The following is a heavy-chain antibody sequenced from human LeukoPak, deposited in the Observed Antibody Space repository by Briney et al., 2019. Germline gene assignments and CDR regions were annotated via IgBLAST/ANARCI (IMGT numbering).Heavy chain of an antibody. CDR3: AHDEYNWNYGYYYYGMDV. CDR2: INTNTGNP. D-gene: IGHD1-7*01. Sequence: ASVKVSCKASGYTFTSCAMNWVRQAPGQGLEWMGWINTNTGNPTYAQGFTGRFVFSLDTSVSTAYLQISSLKAEDTAAYYCAHDEYNWNYGYYYYGMDVWGQGTTVTVSS. V-gene: IGHV7-4-1*02. J-gene: IGHJ6*02. CDR1: GYTFTSCA.